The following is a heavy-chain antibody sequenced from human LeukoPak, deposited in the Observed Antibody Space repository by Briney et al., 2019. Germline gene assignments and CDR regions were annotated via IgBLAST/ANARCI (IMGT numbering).Heavy chain of an antibody. D-gene: IGHD2-15*01. J-gene: IGHJ3*02. CDR2: ISWNSGSI. V-gene: IGHV3-9*01. Sequence: HPGRSLRLSCAASGFTFDDYAMHWVRQAPGKGLEWVSGISWNSGSIGYADSVKGRFTISRDNSKNTLYLQTNSLRAEDTAVYYCAKGPVVTFDIWGQGTMVTVSS. CDR3: AKGPVVTFDI. CDR1: GFTFDDYA.